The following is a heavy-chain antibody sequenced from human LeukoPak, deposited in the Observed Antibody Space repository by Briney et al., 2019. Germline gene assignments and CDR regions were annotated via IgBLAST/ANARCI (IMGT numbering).Heavy chain of an antibody. D-gene: IGHD4-17*01. J-gene: IGHJ4*02. CDR2: VYYSGRT. V-gene: IGHV4-59*12. Sequence: PSETLSLTCTVSGGSITTYYWSWIRQPPGKGLEWIGYVYYSGRTNYNPSLKSRVTISVDTSKNQFSLKLTTVTAADTAVYYCARTSSGPDYGDYYFDYWGQGTLVTVFS. CDR1: GGSITTYY. CDR3: ARTSSGPDYGDYYFDY.